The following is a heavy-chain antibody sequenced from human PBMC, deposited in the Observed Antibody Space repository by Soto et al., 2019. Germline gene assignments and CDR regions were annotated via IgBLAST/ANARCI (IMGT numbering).Heavy chain of an antibody. Sequence: SETLSLTCTVSGGSISSGGYYWSWIRQHPGKGLEWIGYIYYSGSTYYNPSLKSRVTISVDTSKNQFSLRLSSVTAADTAVYYCARDQSAAGYYYYGMDVWGQGTTVTVSS. V-gene: IGHV4-31*03. J-gene: IGHJ6*02. CDR2: IYYSGST. CDR3: ARDQSAAGYYYYGMDV. CDR1: GGSISSGGYY. D-gene: IGHD6-13*01.